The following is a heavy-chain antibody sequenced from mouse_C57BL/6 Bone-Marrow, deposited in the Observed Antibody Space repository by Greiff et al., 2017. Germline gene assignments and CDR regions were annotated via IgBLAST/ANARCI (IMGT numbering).Heavy chain of an antibody. CDR2: ISYDGSN. J-gene: IGHJ1*03. Sequence: DVKLVESGPGLVKPSQSLSLTCSVTGYSITSGYYWNWIRQFPGNKLEWMGYISYDGSNNYNPSLKNRISITRDTSKNQFFLKLNSVTTEDTATYYCARDYYGSSYRWYFDVWGTGTTVTVSS. CDR1: GYSITSGYY. V-gene: IGHV3-6*01. D-gene: IGHD1-1*01. CDR3: ARDYYGSSYRWYFDV.